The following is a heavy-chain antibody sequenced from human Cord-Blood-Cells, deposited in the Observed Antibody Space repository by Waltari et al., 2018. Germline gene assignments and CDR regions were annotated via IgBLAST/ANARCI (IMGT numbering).Heavy chain of an antibody. Sequence: QVQLVQSGAEVKKPGSSVKVSCKASGGTFSSYAISWVRQAPGQGLEWMGGIIPMLGTANYAQKCQGRVTITADESTRTGYMELSSLRSEDTAVYYCARGPFTSSSLYAVDIWGQGTMVTVSS. CDR1: GGTFSSYA. CDR2: IIPMLGTA. D-gene: IGHD6-6*01. V-gene: IGHV1-69*01. CDR3: ARGPFTSSSLYAVDI. J-gene: IGHJ3*02.